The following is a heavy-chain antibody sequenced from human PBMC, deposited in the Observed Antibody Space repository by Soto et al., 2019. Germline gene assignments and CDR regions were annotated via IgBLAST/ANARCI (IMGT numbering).Heavy chain of an antibody. V-gene: IGHV1-24*01. CDR3: ARVRTHYNWINWFDP. CDR1: GYTLTELS. CDR2: FDPEDGET. Sequence: ASVKVSCKVSGYTLTELSMHWVRQAPGKGLEWMGGFDPEDGETIYAQKFQGRVTMTRDTSASTAYMELSSLRSEDTAVYYCARVRTHYNWINWFDPWGQGTLVTVSS. J-gene: IGHJ5*02. D-gene: IGHD1-20*01.